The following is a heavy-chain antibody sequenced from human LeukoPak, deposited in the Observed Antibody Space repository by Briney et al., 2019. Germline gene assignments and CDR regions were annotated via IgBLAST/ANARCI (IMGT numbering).Heavy chain of an antibody. CDR2: IIPIFGTA. CDR1: GGTFSSYA. CDR3: ARDIRVYYYDSSGYYSPYYFDY. V-gene: IGHV1-69*13. D-gene: IGHD3-22*01. J-gene: IGHJ4*02. Sequence: ASVKVSCKASGGTFSSYAISWVRQAPGQGLEWMGGIIPIFGTANYAQKFQGRVTITADESTSTAYMELGSLRSEDTAVYYCARDIRVYYYDSSGYYSPYYFDYWGQGTLVTVSS.